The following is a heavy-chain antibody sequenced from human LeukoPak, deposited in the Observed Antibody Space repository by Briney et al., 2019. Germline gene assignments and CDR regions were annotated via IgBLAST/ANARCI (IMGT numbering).Heavy chain of an antibody. Sequence: GSLRLSCVGSGFTISNYWMHWVRQAPGTGLMWVSRTHPDGRITTYADSVKGRFTISRDNAKNTLYLQMNSLRAEDTAVYYCAPQQAYSPYNWFDPWGQGTLVTVSS. D-gene: IGHD5-12*01. V-gene: IGHV3-74*03. CDR3: APQQAYSPYNWFDP. CDR2: THPDGRIT. J-gene: IGHJ5*02. CDR1: GFTISNYW.